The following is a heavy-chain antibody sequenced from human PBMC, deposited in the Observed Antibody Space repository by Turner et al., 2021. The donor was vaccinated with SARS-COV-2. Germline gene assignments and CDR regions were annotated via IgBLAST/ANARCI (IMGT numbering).Heavy chain of an antibody. J-gene: IGHJ3*02. Sequence: VQLLESGGGLVQPGGSLRLSCAASGFTFSSYGIHWVRQAPGKGLEWVAVISYDGGNKYYADSVKGRFTISRDNAKNSLYLQMNSLRAEDTALYYCAKVRRFAFDIWGQGTMVTVSS. V-gene: IGHV3-30*04. CDR1: GFTFSSYG. CDR2: ISYDGGNK. CDR3: AKVRRFAFDI.